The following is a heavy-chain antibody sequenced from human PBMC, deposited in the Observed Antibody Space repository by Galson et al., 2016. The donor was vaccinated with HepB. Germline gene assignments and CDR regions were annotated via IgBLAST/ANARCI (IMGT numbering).Heavy chain of an antibody. CDR2: TYYRAKWYK. CDR1: GDSVSTDSAT. CDR3: ARATANWDGGGDNWFDP. Sequence: CAISGDSVSTDSATWNWIRQSPSRGLEWLGRTYYRAKWYKTYAVSVKSRITINPDTSTNQIFLQLNPVTPEDSAIYYCARATANWDGGGDNWFDPWGQGTLVTVSS. J-gene: IGHJ5*02. D-gene: IGHD7-27*01. V-gene: IGHV6-1*01.